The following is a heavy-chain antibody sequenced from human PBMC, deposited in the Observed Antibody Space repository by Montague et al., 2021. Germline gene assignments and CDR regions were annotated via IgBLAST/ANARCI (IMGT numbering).Heavy chain of an antibody. Sequence: SETLSLTCSVSGVSIGEKSFYWGWVRQAPRRGLEWIGHMFYRGNTYYNPSLQSRVSISVDTSKNQFSLTLTSVTAPDTAVYYCARRCYGDPQTEPEPANCALDVWGQGTSVTVSS. CDR2: MFYRGNT. J-gene: IGHJ6*02. CDR3: ARRCYGDPQTEPEPANCALDV. V-gene: IGHV4-39*01. CDR1: GVSIGEKSFY. D-gene: IGHD1-14*01.